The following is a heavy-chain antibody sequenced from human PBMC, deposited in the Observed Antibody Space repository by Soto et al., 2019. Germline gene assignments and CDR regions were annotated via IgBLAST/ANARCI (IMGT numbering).Heavy chain of an antibody. J-gene: IGHJ5*02. CDR3: ASRDILTGYYEGWFDP. CDR1: GGSISSSSYY. V-gene: IGHV4-39*01. CDR2: IYYSGST. Sequence: QLQLQESGPGLVKPSETLSLTCTVSGGSISSSSYYWGWIRQPPGKGLEWIGSIYYSGSTYYNPSLKRRVTISVTTSKNQFSIQLGSVTAADTAVYYCASRDILTGYYEGWFDPWGQGPLVTVSS. D-gene: IGHD3-9*01.